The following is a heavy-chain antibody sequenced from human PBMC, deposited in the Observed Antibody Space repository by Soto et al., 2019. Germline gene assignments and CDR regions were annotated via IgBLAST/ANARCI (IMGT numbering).Heavy chain of an antibody. J-gene: IGHJ5*02. CDR2: INHRGDT. Sequence: SETLSLTCAVYGGSFSGLYWNWIRQPPGKGLEWIAEINHRGDTNYNPSLESRVTISVDTSKNQFSLKLNSVTAADTAVYYCARGQVPAARGYNWFDPWGQGTLVTVSS. CDR1: GGSFSGLY. D-gene: IGHD2-2*01. CDR3: ARGQVPAARGYNWFDP. V-gene: IGHV4-34*01.